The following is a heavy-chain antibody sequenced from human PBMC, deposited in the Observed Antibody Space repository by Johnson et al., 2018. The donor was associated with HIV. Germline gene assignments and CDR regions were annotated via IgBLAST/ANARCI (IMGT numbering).Heavy chain of an antibody. D-gene: IGHD4-17*01. V-gene: IGHV3-30*18. CDR1: GLSFSNFG. Sequence: QVQLVESGGGVVQPGKSLTLSCVGSGLSFSNFGIHWVRQAPGKGPEWVAVISFDGNLKKYADSVKGRFTISRDNSKNTLYLQLNSLGVDDTSLYYCAKPAHYGDVGSDDAFHFWGQGTMVTVSS. CDR2: ISFDGNLK. CDR3: AKPAHYGDVGSDDAFHF. J-gene: IGHJ3*01.